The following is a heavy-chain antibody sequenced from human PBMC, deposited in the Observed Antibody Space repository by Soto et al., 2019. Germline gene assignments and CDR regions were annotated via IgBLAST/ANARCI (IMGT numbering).Heavy chain of an antibody. D-gene: IGHD3-10*01. CDR1: AFMFTTSW. Sequence: GGSLRLSCVPSAFMFTTSWMGWVRQAPRKGLQWVASVNEDGSGKYYVDSVKGRFTVSRDNIKNSLYLQMNALRAEDTAVYYCARGTSGTYDIWGQGTMVTVSS. V-gene: IGHV3-7*04. CDR2: VNEDGSGK. J-gene: IGHJ3*02. CDR3: ARGTSGTYDI.